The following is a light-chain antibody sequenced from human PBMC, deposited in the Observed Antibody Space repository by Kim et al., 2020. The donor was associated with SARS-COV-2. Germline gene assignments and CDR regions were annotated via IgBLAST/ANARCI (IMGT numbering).Light chain of an antibody. V-gene: IGLV3-19*01. Sequence: ALGQTVRITCQGDSLRSHYASWYQQKPGQAPVLVIYGKNNRPSGIPDRFSGSSSGNTASLTITGAQAEDEAEYYRNSRDDSDNSFVFATGTKVTVL. CDR1: SLRSHY. J-gene: IGLJ1*01. CDR3: NSRDDSDNSFV. CDR2: GKN.